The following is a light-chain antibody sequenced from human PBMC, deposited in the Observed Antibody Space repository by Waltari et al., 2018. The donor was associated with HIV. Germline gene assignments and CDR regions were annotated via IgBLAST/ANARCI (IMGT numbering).Light chain of an antibody. CDR1: GSNDANNF. CDR2: DNN. J-gene: IGLJ2*01. V-gene: IGLV1-51*01. CDR3: GTWDTSLNACV. Sequence: QSVLTQPPSLSAPSGQKVTISCSGSGSNDANNFVSLYQHFPGAAPKLVIYDNNKRPSGNPDRFSGSKSDTSATLDITAVQAGDEADYYCGTWDTSLNACVFGGGTRLTVL.